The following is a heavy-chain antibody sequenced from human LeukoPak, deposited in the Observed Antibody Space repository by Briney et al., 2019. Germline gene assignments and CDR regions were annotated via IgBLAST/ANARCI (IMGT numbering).Heavy chain of an antibody. Sequence: GGSLRLSCAASGFTFSSYSMNWVRQAPGKGLEWVSSISSSSSYIYYADSVKGRFTISRDNAKNSLYLQMNSLRAEDTAVYYCARDSMVRGLSLKVRWFDPWGQGTLVTVSS. D-gene: IGHD3-10*01. J-gene: IGHJ5*02. CDR1: GFTFSSYS. CDR3: ARDSMVRGLSLKVRWFDP. CDR2: ISSSSSYI. V-gene: IGHV3-21*01.